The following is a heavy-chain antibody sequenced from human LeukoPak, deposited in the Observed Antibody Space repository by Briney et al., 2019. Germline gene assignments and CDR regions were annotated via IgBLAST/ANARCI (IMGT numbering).Heavy chain of an antibody. D-gene: IGHD3-10*01. Sequence: PSETLSLTCTVSGGSISSSSYYWGWIRQPPGKGLEWIGSIYYSGSAYYNPSLKSRVTISVDTSKNQFSLKLSSVTAADTAVYYCARVAMVRGVIRGGLCFDYWGQGTLVTVSS. CDR2: IYYSGSA. CDR3: ARVAMVRGVIRGGLCFDY. CDR1: GGSISSSSYY. J-gene: IGHJ4*02. V-gene: IGHV4-39*01.